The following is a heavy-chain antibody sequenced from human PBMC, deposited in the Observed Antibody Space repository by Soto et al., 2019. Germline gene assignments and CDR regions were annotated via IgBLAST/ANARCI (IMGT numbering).Heavy chain of an antibody. J-gene: IGHJ3*02. CDR1: GFTFSSYA. CDR2: ISYDGSNK. CDR3: ARDRPLKYYYDSSGPDAFDI. D-gene: IGHD3-22*01. V-gene: IGHV3-30-3*01. Sequence: GGSLRLSCAASGFTFSSYAMHRVRQAPGKGLEWVAVISYDGSNKYYADSVKGRFTISRDNSKNTLYLQMNSLRAEDTAVYYCARDRPLKYYYDSSGPDAFDIWGQGTRVAGSS.